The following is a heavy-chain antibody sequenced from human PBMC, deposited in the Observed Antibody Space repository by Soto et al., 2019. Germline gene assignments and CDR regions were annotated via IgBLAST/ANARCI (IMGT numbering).Heavy chain of an antibody. CDR1: GFTFSSYA. CDR2: TSASGGST. D-gene: IGHD5-18*01. Sequence: PGGSLRLSCAASGFTFSSYAMSWVRQAPGKGLEWVSATSASGGSTYYADSVKGRFTISRDNSKNTLYLQMNSLRAEDTAVYYCAKDFGYSYGKGFDYWGQGTLVTVSS. V-gene: IGHV3-23*01. J-gene: IGHJ4*02. CDR3: AKDFGYSYGKGFDY.